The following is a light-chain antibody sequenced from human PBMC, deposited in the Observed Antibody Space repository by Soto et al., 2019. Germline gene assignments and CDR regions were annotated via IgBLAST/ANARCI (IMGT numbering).Light chain of an antibody. V-gene: IGKV3-20*01. CDR1: HSVSSRY. CDR2: GAS. J-gene: IGKJ2*01. Sequence: EIVLTQSPGTLSLSPGERATLSCRASHSVSSRYLAWYQQKPGQAPRLLIYGASSRATGIPARFSGSGSGTVFTLTISRLEPEYFAVYYCQQYGSSPPYTFGQGTKLEIK. CDR3: QQYGSSPPYT.